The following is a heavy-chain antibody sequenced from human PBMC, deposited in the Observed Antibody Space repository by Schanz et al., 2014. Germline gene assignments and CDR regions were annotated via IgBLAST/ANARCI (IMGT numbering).Heavy chain of an antibody. Sequence: EVQLVESWGGLVQPGRSLRLSCAASGFIFEDYAMYWVRQAPGKGLEWVSGISWNSYSLLYADSVQGRFTISRDNAKNSLYLQMNSLRHDDTAFYYCARAPGANASPYYFDYWGQGSLVTVSS. J-gene: IGHJ4*02. CDR2: ISWNSYSL. V-gene: IGHV3-9*01. CDR3: ARAPGANASPYYFDY. CDR1: GFIFEDYA. D-gene: IGHD2-8*01.